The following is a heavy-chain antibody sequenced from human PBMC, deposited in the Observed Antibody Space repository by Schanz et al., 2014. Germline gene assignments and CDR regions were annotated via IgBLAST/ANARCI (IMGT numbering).Heavy chain of an antibody. CDR3: AKDLLYGAPMPLNHLDY. D-gene: IGHD2-2*01. CDR1: GFTFSSYA. CDR2: ISGSGGST. Sequence: VQLVESGGGVVQPGRSLRLSYAASGFTFSSYAMSWVRQAPGKGLEWVSGISGSGGSTYYADSVKGRFTISRDNSKNTLYLQMNSLRAEDTTVYYCAKDLLYGAPMPLNHLDYWGQGTLVTVSS. V-gene: IGHV3-23*04. J-gene: IGHJ4*02.